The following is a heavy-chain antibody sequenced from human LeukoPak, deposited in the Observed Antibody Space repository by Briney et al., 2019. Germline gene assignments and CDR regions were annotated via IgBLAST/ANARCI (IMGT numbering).Heavy chain of an antibody. Sequence: SETLSLTCTVSGGSISNYYWSWIRHPPGKGLEWIGYISYSGSTNHNPSLKSRVTISVDTSKNQFSLKLTSVTAADTAMYYCARHVVASSPLAYWGQGALVTVSS. D-gene: IGHD2-21*01. CDR3: ARHVVASSPLAY. CDR1: GGSISNYY. J-gene: IGHJ4*02. CDR2: ISYSGST. V-gene: IGHV4-59*01.